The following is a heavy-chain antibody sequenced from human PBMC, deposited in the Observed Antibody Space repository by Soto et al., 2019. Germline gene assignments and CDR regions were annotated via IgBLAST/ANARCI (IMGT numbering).Heavy chain of an antibody. V-gene: IGHV1-69*13. CDR2: IMPIFRAP. CDR3: ASWLKGPDIGNYYYGMDV. CDR1: GGALSDYA. D-gene: IGHD2-15*01. J-gene: IGHJ6*02. Sequence: SVKVSCKASGGALSDYAFSWVRQAPGQGLEWLGGIMPIFRAPDYAQKFQGRVTITADEFTRTAYMEMNSLRSEDTAVYYCASWLKGPDIGNYYYGMDVWGQGTTVTVSS.